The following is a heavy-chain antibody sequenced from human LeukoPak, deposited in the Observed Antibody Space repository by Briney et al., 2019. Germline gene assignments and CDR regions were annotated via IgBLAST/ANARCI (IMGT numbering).Heavy chain of an antibody. CDR3: ARQYISGQWYFDY. CDR2: ITGSGGST. CDR1: GFTFNSYG. D-gene: IGHD5-18*01. Sequence: GGTLRLSCAASGFTFNSYGMSWVRQAPEKGLEWVSGITGSGGSTYYADSVKGRFTISRDNSKNTLYLQMNSLIPEDTAVYYCARQYISGQWYFDYWGQGTLVTVSS. J-gene: IGHJ4*02. V-gene: IGHV3-23*01.